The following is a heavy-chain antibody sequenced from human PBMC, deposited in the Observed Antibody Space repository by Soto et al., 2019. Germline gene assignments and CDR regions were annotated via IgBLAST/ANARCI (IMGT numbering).Heavy chain of an antibody. CDR3: ARNRAAISNDAFDI. D-gene: IGHD2-2*02. J-gene: IGHJ3*02. Sequence: ASVHVSCQPSGYTFSVYYIHWVREAPAQGLEWMGWINPNSGGTNYAQKFQGRVTMTRDTSISTAYMELSRLRSDDKAVYYCARNRAAISNDAFDIWGQGTMVTVSS. CDR1: GYTFSVYY. V-gene: IGHV1-2*02. CDR2: INPNSGGT.